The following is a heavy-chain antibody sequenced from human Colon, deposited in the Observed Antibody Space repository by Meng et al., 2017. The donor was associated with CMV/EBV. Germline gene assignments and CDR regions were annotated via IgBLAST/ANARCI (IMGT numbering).Heavy chain of an antibody. D-gene: IGHD1-26*01. J-gene: IGHJ4*02. CDR1: GVSISSNIR. V-gene: IGHV4-4*02. CDR2: IDDSGST. Sequence: QVQLQESGPGLVKPSGXLSRTCGVSGVSISSNIRWTWVRQPPGKGLEWIGDIDDSGSTNYNPSLNSRISISLDKSKNHFSLKVNSVTAADTAVYYCARGKQDAWELLAYWGQGALVTVSS. CDR3: ARGKQDAWELLAY.